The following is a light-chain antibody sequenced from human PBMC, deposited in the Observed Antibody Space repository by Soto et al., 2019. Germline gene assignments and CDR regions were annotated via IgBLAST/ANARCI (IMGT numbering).Light chain of an antibody. CDR1: QSVSSSY. CDR3: HQYGGSPRT. J-gene: IGKJ1*01. V-gene: IGKV3-20*01. Sequence: EIGLTQSPGTLSLSPGERATLSCRASQSVSSSYLAWYQQKPCHAPTLLIYGASSRANGIPDRFSGSGSGTDFTLTISRLEPEDVAVYYCHQYGGSPRTLGQGTKVEIK. CDR2: GAS.